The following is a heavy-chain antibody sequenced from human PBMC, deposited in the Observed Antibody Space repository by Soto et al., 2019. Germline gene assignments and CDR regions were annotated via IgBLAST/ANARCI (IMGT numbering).Heavy chain of an antibody. D-gene: IGHD5-18*01. Sequence: QVQLQESGPGLVKPSETLSLTCTVSGGSISSYYWSWIRQPPGKGLEWIGYIYYSGSTNYNPSLKSRATISVDTAKNQFSLKLRSVTAADTAVYYCARDHGGYSYGYRGEFDYWGQGTLLTVSS. J-gene: IGHJ4*02. CDR1: GGSISSYY. CDR3: ARDHGGYSYGYRGEFDY. CDR2: IYYSGST. V-gene: IGHV4-59*01.